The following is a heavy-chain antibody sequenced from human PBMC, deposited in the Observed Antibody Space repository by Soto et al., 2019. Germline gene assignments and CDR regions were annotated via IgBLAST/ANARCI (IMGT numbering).Heavy chain of an antibody. Sequence: QVQLRESGPGLVRPSQTLSLTCTVSGGSISSDHYHWTWIRQTPEKGLEWIGYIHYSGSVYYNPSLQSRVTMSVDTSKNLFSLKLSSVTAADTAVYFCVREDDGGDRDYYGLDVWGQGTTVTVSS. CDR1: GGSISSDHYH. J-gene: IGHJ6*02. CDR3: VREDDGGDRDYYGLDV. D-gene: IGHD4-17*01. V-gene: IGHV4-30-4*01. CDR2: IHYSGSV.